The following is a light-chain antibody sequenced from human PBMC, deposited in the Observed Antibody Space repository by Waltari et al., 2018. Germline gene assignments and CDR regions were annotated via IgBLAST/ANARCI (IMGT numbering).Light chain of an antibody. CDR3: LQHDNFPYT. V-gene: IGKV5-2*01. Sequence: ETILTQSAAFMSATQGDKVTISCRASQDIDTDINWYQQEPGEAPKVIITDATTLVSGIPPRFSGSGYGRDFTLTINNVESEDAAYYFCLQHDNFPYTFGQGTKVEIK. CDR2: DAT. CDR1: QDIDTD. J-gene: IGKJ2*01.